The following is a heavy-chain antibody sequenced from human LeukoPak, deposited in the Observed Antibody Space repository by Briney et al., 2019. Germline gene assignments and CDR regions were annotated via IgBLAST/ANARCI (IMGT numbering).Heavy chain of an antibody. CDR3: AKTAHCSGGSCPYQYYHGMDV. D-gene: IGHD2-15*01. CDR1: GFTFSSYG. Sequence: GGSLRLSCAASGFTFSSYGMHWVRQAPGKGLEWVAVISYDGSNKYYADSVKGRFTISRDNSKNTLYLQMNSLRAEDTAVFYCAKTAHCSGGSCPYQYYHGMDVWGQGTTVTVS. V-gene: IGHV3-30*18. J-gene: IGHJ6*02. CDR2: ISYDGSNK.